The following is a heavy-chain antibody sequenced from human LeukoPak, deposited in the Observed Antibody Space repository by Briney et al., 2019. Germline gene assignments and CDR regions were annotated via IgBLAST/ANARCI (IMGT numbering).Heavy chain of an antibody. J-gene: IGHJ4*02. D-gene: IGHD3-22*01. CDR2: ISAYNGNT. CDR3: ARAPYYYDSSGYPD. Sequence: ASVKVSCKASGYTFTSYGISWVRQAPGQGLEWMGWISAYNGNTNYAQKLQGRVTTTTDTSTSTAYMELRSLRSDDTAVYYCARAPYYYDSSGYPDWGQGTLVTVSS. CDR1: GYTFTSYG. V-gene: IGHV1-18*01.